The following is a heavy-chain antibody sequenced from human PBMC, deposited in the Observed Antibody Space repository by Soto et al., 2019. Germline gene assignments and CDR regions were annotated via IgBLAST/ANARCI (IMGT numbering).Heavy chain of an antibody. CDR1: GGTFRTYA. V-gene: IGHV1-69*01. CDR3: SRDQRAYNMRNENYFYGMDV. J-gene: IGHJ6*02. Sequence: QVQLVQSGPEVKKPGSSVKVSCKASGGTFRTYAVSWVRRAPGHGLEWLGGIIPAHDTPNYAPRFEGRVTITADESTNTAYMQLNSLTSYDTAVYYCSRDQRAYNMRNENYFYGMDVWGQGTTVTVSS. CDR2: IIPAHDTP. D-gene: IGHD1-1*01.